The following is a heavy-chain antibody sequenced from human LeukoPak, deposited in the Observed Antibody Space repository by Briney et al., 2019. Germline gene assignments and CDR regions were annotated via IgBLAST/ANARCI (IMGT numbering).Heavy chain of an antibody. Sequence: SETLSLTCTVSGYSISSGYYWGWIRQPPGKGLEWIGSISYSGITYYNPSLKSRVTISVDTSKNQFSLKLSSVTAADTAVYYCARRRRYSWNDAPPYWYFDLWGRGTLVTVSS. CDR2: ISYSGIT. CDR1: GYSISSGYY. V-gene: IGHV4-38-2*02. CDR3: ARRRRYSWNDAPPYWYFDL. J-gene: IGHJ2*01. D-gene: IGHD1-1*01.